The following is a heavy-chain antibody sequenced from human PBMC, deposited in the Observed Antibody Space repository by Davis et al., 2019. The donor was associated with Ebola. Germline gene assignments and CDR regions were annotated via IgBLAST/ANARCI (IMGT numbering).Heavy chain of an antibody. CDR1: GYTFTSYA. V-gene: IGHV7-4-1*02. J-gene: IGHJ6*02. CDR3: ASKHDDILTGSYYYYGMDV. CDR2: INTNTGNP. Sequence: ASVKVSCKASGYTFTSYAMNWVRQAPGQGLEWMGWINTNTGNPTYAQGFTGRFVFSLDTSVSTAYLQISSLKAEDTAVYYCASKHDDILTGSYYYYGMDVWGQGTTVTVSS. D-gene: IGHD3-9*01.